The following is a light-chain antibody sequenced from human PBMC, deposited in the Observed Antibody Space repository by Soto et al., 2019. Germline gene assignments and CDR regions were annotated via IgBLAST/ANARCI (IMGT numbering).Light chain of an antibody. V-gene: IGLV2-8*01. CDR3: CSYAGSKNLV. CDR2: EVS. J-gene: IGLJ2*01. Sequence: QSVLTQPPSASGSPGQSVSISCTGTSSDVGGYNYVSWYQQHPGKAPKLMIYEVSMRPSGVPDRFSGSKSGNTASLTVSGLRSEDEGDYYCCSYAGSKNLVFGGATQVTVL. CDR1: SSDVGGYNY.